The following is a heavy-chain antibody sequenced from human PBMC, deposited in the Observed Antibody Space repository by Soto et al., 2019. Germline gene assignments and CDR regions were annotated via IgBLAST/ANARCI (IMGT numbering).Heavy chain of an antibody. D-gene: IGHD2-2*01. Sequence: QSGPTLVNPTPTLTLTCTFSGFSLSTSGMCVSWIRQPPGKALEWLARIDWDDDKYYSTSLKTRLTISKDTSKNQVVLTMTNMDPVDTATYYCARLVPAGHYYYYYLDVWRKGTTVPVPS. CDR1: GFSLSTSGMC. CDR2: IDWDDDK. V-gene: IGHV2-70*11. CDR3: ARLVPAGHYYYYYLDV. J-gene: IGHJ6*03.